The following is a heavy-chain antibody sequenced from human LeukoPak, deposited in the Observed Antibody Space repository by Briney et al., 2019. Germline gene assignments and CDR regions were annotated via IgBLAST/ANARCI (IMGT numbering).Heavy chain of an antibody. Sequence: HPGGSLRLSCAASGFTFSSYWMSWVRQAPGKGLEWVANIKQDGSEKYYVDSVKGRFTISRDNAKNSLYLQMNSLRAEDTAVYYCARYYYDSRGENDAFDIWGQGTMVTVSS. CDR3: ARYYYDSRGENDAFDI. CDR2: IKQDGSEK. V-gene: IGHV3-7*01. CDR1: GFTFSSYW. J-gene: IGHJ3*02. D-gene: IGHD3-22*01.